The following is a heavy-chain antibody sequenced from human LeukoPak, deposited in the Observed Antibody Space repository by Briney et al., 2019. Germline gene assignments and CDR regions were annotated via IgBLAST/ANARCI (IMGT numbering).Heavy chain of an antibody. CDR2: IYYSGST. V-gene: IGHV4-31*03. Sequence: SQTLSLSCTVSGSSISSGGYYWSWIRQHPGKGLEWIGYIYYSGSTYYNPSLKSRVTISVDTSKNQFSLKLSSVTAADTAVYYCARDSTQYYYDGMDVWGQGTTVTVSS. CDR3: ARDSTQYYYDGMDV. CDR1: GSSISSGGYY. J-gene: IGHJ6*02.